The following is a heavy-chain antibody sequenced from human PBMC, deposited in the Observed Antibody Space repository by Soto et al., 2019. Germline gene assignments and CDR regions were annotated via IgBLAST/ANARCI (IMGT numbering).Heavy chain of an antibody. CDR2: VSYGGST. CDR1: GGSISSGGYY. Sequence: PSETLSLTCTVSGGSISSGGYYWSWIRQHPGKGLEWIGEVSYGGSTNYNPSLKSRVTMSVDKSKNQFSLKLTSVTAADTAVYYCVRHSGTYYGAFDIWGQGTMVTVSS. J-gene: IGHJ3*02. V-gene: IGHV4-31*09. D-gene: IGHD1-26*01. CDR3: VRHSGTYYGAFDI.